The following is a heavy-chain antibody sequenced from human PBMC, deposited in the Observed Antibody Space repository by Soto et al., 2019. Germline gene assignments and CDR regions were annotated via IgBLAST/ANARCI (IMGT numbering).Heavy chain of an antibody. D-gene: IGHD3-16*01. CDR2: IKQDGSEK. CDR1: GFTFSSYW. Sequence: GGSLRLSCAASGFTFSSYWMSWVRQAPGKGLEWVANIKQDGSEKYYVDSVKGRFTISRDNAKNSLYLQMNSLRAEDTALYYFARGSLSYDYIWGSYAFDIWGRGTMVTVSS. V-gene: IGHV3-7*01. J-gene: IGHJ3*02. CDR3: ARGSLSYDYIWGSYAFDI.